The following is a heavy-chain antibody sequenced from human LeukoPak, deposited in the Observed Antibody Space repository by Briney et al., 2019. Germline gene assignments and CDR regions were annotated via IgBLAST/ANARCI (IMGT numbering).Heavy chain of an antibody. D-gene: IGHD3-10*01. CDR3: ARDPVGVRGASWYSDY. Sequence: SETLSLTCTVSGGSISSSSYYWGWIRQPPGKGLEWIGSIYYSGSTSYNPSLRSRVSISVDTSKNQFSLKLSSVTAADTAMYYCARDPVGVRGASWYSDYWGQGTLVTVSS. CDR2: IYYSGST. CDR1: GGSISSSSYY. V-gene: IGHV4-39*07. J-gene: IGHJ4*02.